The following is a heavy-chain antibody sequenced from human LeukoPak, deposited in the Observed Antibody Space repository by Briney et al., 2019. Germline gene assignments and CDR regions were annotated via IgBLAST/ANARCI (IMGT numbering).Heavy chain of an antibody. CDR2: ISSSSSYT. CDR1: GFTFSDYY. V-gene: IGHV3-11*06. CDR3: ARDSSSHGSGSYHLDY. D-gene: IGHD3-10*01. Sequence: GGSLRLSCAASGFTFSDYYMSWIRQAPGKGLEWVSYISSSSSYTNYADSVKGRFTISRDNAKNSLYLQMNSLRAEDTAVYYCARDSSSHGSGSYHLDYWGQGTLVTVSS. J-gene: IGHJ4*02.